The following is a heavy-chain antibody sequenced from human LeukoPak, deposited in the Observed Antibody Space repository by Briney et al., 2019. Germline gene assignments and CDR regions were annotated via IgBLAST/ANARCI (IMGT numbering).Heavy chain of an antibody. V-gene: IGHV5-51*01. J-gene: IGHJ5*01. CDR2: INRSDSDT. Sequence: EESLKISCKASGYTFNTYWIGWVRQMPGKGLEWMGIINRSDSDTKYSPSFQGKVTISADRSSSTAYLQWSSLKASDTAIYYCARLRTTRGPVTVSPSYPDTPNWFDSGGQGTLVTVSS. CDR3: ARLRTTRGPVTVSPSYPDTPNWFDS. CDR1: GYTFNTYW. D-gene: IGHD4/OR15-4a*01.